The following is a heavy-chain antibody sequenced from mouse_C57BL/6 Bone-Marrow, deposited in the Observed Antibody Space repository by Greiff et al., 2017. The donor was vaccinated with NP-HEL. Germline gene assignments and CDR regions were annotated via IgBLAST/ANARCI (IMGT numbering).Heavy chain of an antibody. D-gene: IGHD1-1*01. CDR1: GYTFTDYY. Sequence: EVQLQQSGPELVKPGASVKISCKASGYTFTDYYMNWVKQSHGKSLEWIGDINPNNGGTSYNQKFKGKATLTVDKSSSTAYMELRSLTSEDSAVYYCARGNYGSSYGYYYAMDYWGQGTSVTVSS. CDR2: INPNNGGT. CDR3: ARGNYGSSYGYYYAMDY. V-gene: IGHV1-26*01. J-gene: IGHJ4*01.